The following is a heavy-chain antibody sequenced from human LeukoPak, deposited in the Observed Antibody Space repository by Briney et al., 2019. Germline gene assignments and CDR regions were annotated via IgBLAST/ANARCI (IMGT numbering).Heavy chain of an antibody. D-gene: IGHD3-10*01. V-gene: IGHV3-30*18. CDR3: AKSSMVRGVVIDY. J-gene: IGHJ4*02. CDR2: ISYDGSNK. CDR1: GFTFNNYG. Sequence: GGSLRLSCAASGFTFNNYGMHWVRQAPGKGLEWVAVISYDGSNKYYADSVKGRFTISRDNSKNTLYLQMNSLRAEDTAVYYCAKSSMVRGVVIDYWGQGTLVTVSS.